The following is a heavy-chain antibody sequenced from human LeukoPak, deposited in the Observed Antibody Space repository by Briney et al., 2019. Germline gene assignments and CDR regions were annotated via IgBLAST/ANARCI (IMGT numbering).Heavy chain of an antibody. D-gene: IGHD1-26*01. CDR1: GYTFTGCY. J-gene: IGHJ4*02. CDR2: INPNSGGT. Sequence: ASVKVSCKASGYTFTGCYMHWVRQAPGQGLEWMGWINPNSGGTNYAQKFQGRVTMTRDTSISTAYMELSRLRSDDTAVYYCAREGQYSGSYLDLDYWGQGTLVTVSS. CDR3: AREGQYSGSYLDLDY. V-gene: IGHV1-2*02.